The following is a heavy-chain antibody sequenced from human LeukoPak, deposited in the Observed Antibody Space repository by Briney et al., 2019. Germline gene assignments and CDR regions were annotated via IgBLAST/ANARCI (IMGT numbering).Heavy chain of an antibody. CDR1: GGSISSSSYY. CDR3: ASPSGEQLGAFDI. J-gene: IGHJ3*02. Sequence: SETLSLTCTVSGGSISSSSYYWGWIRQPPGKGLEWIGSIYYSGSTNYNPSLKSRVTISVDTSKNQFSLKLSSVTAADTAVYYCASPSGEQLGAFDIWGQGTMVTVSS. D-gene: IGHD6-6*01. CDR2: IYYSGST. V-gene: IGHV4-39*07.